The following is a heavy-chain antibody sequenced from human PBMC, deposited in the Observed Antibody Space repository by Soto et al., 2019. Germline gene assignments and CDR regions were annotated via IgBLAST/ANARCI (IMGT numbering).Heavy chain of an antibody. CDR1: GGSISSGGYY. CDR2: IYDNDST. J-gene: IGHJ4*02. V-gene: IGHV4-31*02. D-gene: IGHD6-19*01. Sequence: LSLTCTVSGGSISSGGYYWSWIRQHPGKGLEWIGYIYDNDSTYYNPSLKSRVTMSVDMSRNQFSLKLSSVTAADTAVYYCARHHMAATDMYFDYWGQGTLVTVSS. CDR3: ARHHMAATDMYFDY.